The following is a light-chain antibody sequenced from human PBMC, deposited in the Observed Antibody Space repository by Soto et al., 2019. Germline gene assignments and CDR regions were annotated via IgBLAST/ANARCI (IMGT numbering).Light chain of an antibody. CDR2: GAS. J-gene: IGKJ5*01. Sequence: EIVLTQSPVTLSLSPGERATLSCRASQSVRTYLAWYQVKPGQAPRLLIYGASNRATGIPARFSGSGSGTDFTLTISSLEPEDFAVYYCQQRSNWPTFGQGTRLEIK. CDR3: QQRSNWPT. CDR1: QSVRTY. V-gene: IGKV3-11*01.